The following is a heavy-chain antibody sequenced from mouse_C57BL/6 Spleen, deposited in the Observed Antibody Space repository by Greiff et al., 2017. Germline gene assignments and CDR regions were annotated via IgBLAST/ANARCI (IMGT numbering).Heavy chain of an antibody. Sequence: VQLQQSGPELVKPGASVKISCKASGYSFTGYYMNWVKQSPEKSLEWIGEFNPSTGGTTYNQKFKAKATLTVDKSSSTAYMQLKSLTSEDSAVYYCARGKRNGYYDDYWGQGTTLTVSS. J-gene: IGHJ2*01. CDR2: FNPSTGGT. D-gene: IGHD2-2*01. CDR3: ARGKRNGYYDDY. V-gene: IGHV1-42*01. CDR1: GYSFTGYY.